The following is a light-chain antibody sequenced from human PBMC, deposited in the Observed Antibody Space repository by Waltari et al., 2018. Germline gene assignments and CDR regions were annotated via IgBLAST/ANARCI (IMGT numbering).Light chain of an antibody. J-gene: IGLJ2*01. CDR3: QSYDNSLSGPVV. Sequence: QSVLTQPPSVSGAPGQRVTISCTGSSSNVGAGFDVHWYQQLPEAAPKLLISGDSTGPSGVPDRFAASKSGTSASLAITGLQAEDEADYYCQSYDNSLSGPVVFGGGTKLTV. V-gene: IGLV1-40*01. CDR1: SSNVGAGFD. CDR2: GDS.